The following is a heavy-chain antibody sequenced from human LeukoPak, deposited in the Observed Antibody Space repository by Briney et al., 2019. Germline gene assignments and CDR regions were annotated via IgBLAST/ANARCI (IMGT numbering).Heavy chain of an antibody. J-gene: IGHJ4*02. CDR2: IYTSGST. Sequence: PSETLSLTCTVSGGSISSYYWSWLRQPAGKGLEWIGRIYTSGSTNYNPSLKSRVTMSVDTSKNQLSLKLSSVTAADTAVYYCARTYYDSSGYFRIYYFDYWGQGTLVTVSS. CDR3: ARTYYDSSGYFRIYYFDY. CDR1: GGSISSYY. V-gene: IGHV4-4*07. D-gene: IGHD3-22*01.